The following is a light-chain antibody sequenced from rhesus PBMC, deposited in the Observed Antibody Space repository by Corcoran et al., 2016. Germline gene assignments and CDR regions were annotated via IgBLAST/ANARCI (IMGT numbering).Light chain of an antibody. CDR3: QHGYGTPYS. Sequence: DIQMTQSPSSLSASVGDRVTITCRASENVNNYLNWYQQKPGKAPKLLIYKAFTLQSGDPSRFSGSGSGTDYTFTIRCLQPEDVATYYCQHGYGTPYSFGQGTKVEIK. CDR2: KAF. CDR1: ENVNNY. V-gene: IGKV1-74*01. J-gene: IGKJ2*01.